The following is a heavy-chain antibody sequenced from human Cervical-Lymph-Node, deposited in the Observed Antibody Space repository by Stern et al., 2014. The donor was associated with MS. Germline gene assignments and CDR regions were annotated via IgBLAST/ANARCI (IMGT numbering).Heavy chain of an antibody. V-gene: IGHV4-31*03. J-gene: IGHJ4*02. CDR3: ARGEDTAMVSLAY. CDR1: GGSISNGGYY. D-gene: IGHD5-18*01. CDR2: IYYSGST. Sequence: VQLVESGPGLVKPSQTLSLTCTVSGGSISNGGYYWSWIRQHPGKGLEGIGYIYYSGSTYYNPSLKSRATISIDTSKNQFSLKLSSVSAADTAVYYCARGEDTAMVSLAYWGQGTLVTVSS.